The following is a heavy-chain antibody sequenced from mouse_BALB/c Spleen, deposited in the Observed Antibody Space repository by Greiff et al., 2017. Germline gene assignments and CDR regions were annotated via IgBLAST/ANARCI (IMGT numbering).Heavy chain of an antibody. V-gene: IGHV1S81*02. J-gene: IGHJ3*01. CDR1: GYTFTSYY. CDR2: INPSNGGT. D-gene: IGHD2-4*01. Sequence: QVQLQQSGAELVKPGASVKLSCKASGYTFTSYYMYWVKQRPGQGLEWIGEINPSNGGTNFNEKFKSKATLTVDKSSSTAYLQLSSLTSEDSAVYYCTRTYYDYFAWFAYWGQGTLVTVSA. CDR3: TRTYYDYFAWFAY.